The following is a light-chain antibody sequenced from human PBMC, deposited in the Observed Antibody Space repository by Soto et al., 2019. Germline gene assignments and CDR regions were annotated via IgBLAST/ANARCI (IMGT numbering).Light chain of an antibody. CDR1: SSDVGSYNL. CDR3: CSYAGSPYV. CDR2: EAS. V-gene: IGLV2-23*01. Sequence: QSALTQPASVSGSPGQSITISCTGTSSDVGSYNLVSWYQHHPGKAPELMIYEASKRPSGVSNRFSGSRSGNTASLTISGLQAEDEADYYCCSYAGSPYVFGTGTKLTVL. J-gene: IGLJ1*01.